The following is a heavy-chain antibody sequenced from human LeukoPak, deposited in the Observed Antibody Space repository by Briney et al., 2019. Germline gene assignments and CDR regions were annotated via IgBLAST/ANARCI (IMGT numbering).Heavy chain of an antibody. CDR3: ARGDSSSWYMIGLLDP. V-gene: IGHV1-69*05. J-gene: IGHJ5*02. Sequence: SVKVSCKAPGGTFSSYAISWVRQAPGQGLEWMGGIIPIFGTANYAQKFQGRVTITTDESTSTAYMELSSLRSEDTAVYYCARGDSSSWYMIGLLDPWGQGTLVTVSS. CDR1: GGTFSSYA. CDR2: IIPIFGTA. D-gene: IGHD6-13*01.